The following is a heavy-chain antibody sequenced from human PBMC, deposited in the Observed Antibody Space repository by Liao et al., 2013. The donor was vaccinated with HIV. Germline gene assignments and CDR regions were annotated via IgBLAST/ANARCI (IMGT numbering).Heavy chain of an antibody. CDR2: IYASGTT. CDR1: GGSISSYY. CDR3: ATQWGSGYDPFDD. Sequence: QVQLQESGPGLVKPSETLSLTCTVSGGSISSYYWSWIRQPAGKGLEWIGRIYASGTTNYNPSLKSRVTISVDTSKNQFSLKLSSVTAADTAVYYCATQWGSGYDPFDDWGQGTLVTVSS. J-gene: IGHJ4*02. D-gene: IGHD3-22*01. V-gene: IGHV4-4*07.